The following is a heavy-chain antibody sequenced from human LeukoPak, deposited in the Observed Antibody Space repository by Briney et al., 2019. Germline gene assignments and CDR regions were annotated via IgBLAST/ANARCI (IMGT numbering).Heavy chain of an antibody. D-gene: IGHD2-21*02. Sequence: GGSLRLPCAASGFTLSSYAMAWVRQAPGKGLQWVSAISGSGSSTYYADSVKGRFTISRDNSKNTLFLQMNSLRAEDTAVYYCAGSSCGGNCYSGFDYWGQEPWSPSPQ. CDR1: GFTLSSYA. CDR2: ISGSGSST. V-gene: IGHV3-23*01. CDR3: AGSSCGGNCYSGFDY. J-gene: IGHJ4*01.